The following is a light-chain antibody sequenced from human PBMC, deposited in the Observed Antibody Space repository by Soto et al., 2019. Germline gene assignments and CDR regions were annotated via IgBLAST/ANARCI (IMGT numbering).Light chain of an antibody. V-gene: IGLV1-40*01. J-gene: IGLJ1*01. CDR3: QSYDSSLSGYV. CDR2: GNS. CDR1: SSNIGAGYD. Sequence: QSVLTQPPSVSGAPGQRVTISCTGSSSNIGAGYDVHWYQQLPAPAPKLLIYGNSNRPSGVPDRFSGSXXXXXAXLXXTGLQAEDEADYYCQSYDSSLSGYVFGTGTKLTVL.